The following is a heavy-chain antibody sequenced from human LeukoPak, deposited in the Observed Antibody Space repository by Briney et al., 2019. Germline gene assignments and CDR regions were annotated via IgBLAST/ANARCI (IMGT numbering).Heavy chain of an antibody. V-gene: IGHV3-23*01. CDR2: ISGSGGST. Sequence: GGSLGLSCAGSGFTFSSYAMNWVRQAPGKGLEWVSAISGSGGSTYYADSVKGRFTISRDNSKSTLYLQMNSLRAEDTAVYYCAKDPSSSGWYPPYYFDYWGQGTLVTVSS. D-gene: IGHD6-19*01. CDR1: GFTFSSYA. CDR3: AKDPSSSGWYPPYYFDY. J-gene: IGHJ4*02.